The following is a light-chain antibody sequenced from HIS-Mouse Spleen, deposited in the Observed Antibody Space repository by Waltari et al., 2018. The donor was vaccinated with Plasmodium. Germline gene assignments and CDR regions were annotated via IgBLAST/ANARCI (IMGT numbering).Light chain of an antibody. CDR2: EDS. J-gene: IGLJ3*02. CDR1: ALPKKY. CDR3: YSTDSSGNHRV. V-gene: IGLV3-10*01. Sequence: SYELTQPPSVSVSPGQAARITCSGDALPKKYAYWYQQKPGQAPVLAIYEDSKRPSGIPGRCAGSSSGTMATLTISGAQVEDEADYYCYSTDSSGNHRVFGGGTKLTVL.